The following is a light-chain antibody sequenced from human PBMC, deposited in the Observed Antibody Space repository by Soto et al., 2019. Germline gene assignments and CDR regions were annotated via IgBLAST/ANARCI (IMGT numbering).Light chain of an antibody. CDR2: AAT. V-gene: IGKV1-39*01. Sequence: DIQMTQSPSSQSASLGDRVTITCRASQSINNYLNWYQQEEGKAPKLLIYAATSLQSGVPSRFSGSGSGTEFTLTISSLQPGDFATYYCQQSYNSPYTFGLGTKLEIK. CDR1: QSINNY. CDR3: QQSYNSPYT. J-gene: IGKJ2*01.